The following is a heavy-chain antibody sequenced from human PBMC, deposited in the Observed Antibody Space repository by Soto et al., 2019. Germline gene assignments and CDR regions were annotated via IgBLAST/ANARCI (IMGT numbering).Heavy chain of an antibody. V-gene: IGHV4-31*03. Sequence: QVQLQESGPGLVKPAQTLSLTCTVSGGSINSGGYYWSWIRQHPGQGLEWIGYIYYSGSTYYNTSLKGRVTVSLDPSKNQFSLKQSSVTAADTAVSYCASSIDYWGQGTLVTVSS. J-gene: IGHJ4*02. CDR2: IYYSGST. CDR1: GGSINSGGYY. CDR3: ASSIDY.